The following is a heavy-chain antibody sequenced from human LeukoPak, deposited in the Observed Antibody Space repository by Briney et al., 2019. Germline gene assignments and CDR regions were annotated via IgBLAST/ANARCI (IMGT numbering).Heavy chain of an antibody. CDR3: ARDRPSLDYSFDY. CDR1: GFTFSSYS. CDR2: ISSSSSYI. D-gene: IGHD4-11*01. J-gene: IGHJ4*02. V-gene: IGHV3-21*01. Sequence: PGGSLRLSCAASGFTFSSYSMNWVRQAPGKGLEWVSSISSSSSYIYYADSVKGRFTISRDNAKNSLYLQMNSLRAEDTAVYYCARDRPSLDYSFDYWGQGTLVTVSS.